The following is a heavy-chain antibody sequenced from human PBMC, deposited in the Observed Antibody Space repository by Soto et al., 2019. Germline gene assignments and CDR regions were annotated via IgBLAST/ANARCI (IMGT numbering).Heavy chain of an antibody. Sequence: QVQIQQWGGGLLKPSETLSLSCTVYGGSFSNYAWSWIRQPPGRGLEWIGEIHHNGKSDYNPSLKSRVTIAVDTSKNQFSLKLSSVIAADTAVYFCARGGYWRFDYWGQGALVTVSS. CDR3: ARGGYWRFDY. CDR2: IHHNGKS. J-gene: IGHJ4*02. V-gene: IGHV4-34*01. CDR1: GGSFSNYA. D-gene: IGHD3-22*01.